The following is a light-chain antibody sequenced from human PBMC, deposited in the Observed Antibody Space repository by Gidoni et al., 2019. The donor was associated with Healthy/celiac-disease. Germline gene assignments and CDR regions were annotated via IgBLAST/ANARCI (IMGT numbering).Light chain of an antibody. CDR2: EDN. Sequence: NFMLTQPHSLSESPVNTVTISCTSSSGSIASNYVQWYQQRPGSSPTTVIYEDNQRPSGVPDRFSGSIDSSSNSASLTISGLKTEDEADYYCQSYDSSVVVFGGGTKLTVL. J-gene: IGLJ2*01. CDR1: SGSIASNY. V-gene: IGLV6-57*01. CDR3: QSYDSSVVV.